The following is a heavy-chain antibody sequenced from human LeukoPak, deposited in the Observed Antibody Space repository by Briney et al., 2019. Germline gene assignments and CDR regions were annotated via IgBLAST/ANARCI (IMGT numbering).Heavy chain of an antibody. CDR3: ASARESCIGSTCYEYFHH. D-gene: IGHD2-2*01. V-gene: IGHV3-53*01. J-gene: IGHJ1*01. CDR2: FYSPGST. Sequence: GGSLRLSCAASGFTVTTKSMAWVRQAPGRGLEWVSVFYSPGSTYYADSVHGRFTFSRDNSLNTLFLQMNSLRVEDTAVYYCASARESCIGSTCYEYFHHWGQGTPLTVSS. CDR1: GFTVTTKS.